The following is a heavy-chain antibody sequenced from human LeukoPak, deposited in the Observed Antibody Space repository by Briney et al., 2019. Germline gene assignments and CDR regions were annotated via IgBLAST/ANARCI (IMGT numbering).Heavy chain of an antibody. CDR3: ARSQLWSLDAFDV. CDR1: GFXFSRYE. CDR2: ISTGGSPL. D-gene: IGHD1-1*01. J-gene: IGHJ3*01. V-gene: IGHV3-48*03. Sequence: PGGSLRLSCEASGFXFSRYEVNWVRQAPGKGLEWISYISTGGSPLHYADPVKGRFTISRDNTKNSLYLQMNSLRAEDTAVYYCARSQLWSLDAFDVWGQGTMVTVSS.